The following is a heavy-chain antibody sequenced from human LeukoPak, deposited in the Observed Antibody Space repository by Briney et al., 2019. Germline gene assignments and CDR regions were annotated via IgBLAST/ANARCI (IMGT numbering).Heavy chain of an antibody. J-gene: IGHJ5*02. V-gene: IGHV3-7*03. CDR1: GFTFSSYW. Sequence: GGSLRLSCAASGFTFSSYWMSWVRQAPGKGLEWVANIKQDGSEKCYVDSVKGRFTISRDNAKNSLYLQMDSLTAEDTALYYCAKDVVRGSGRINWFDPWGQGTLATVSS. D-gene: IGHD3-10*01. CDR2: IKQDGSEK. CDR3: AKDVVRGSGRINWFDP.